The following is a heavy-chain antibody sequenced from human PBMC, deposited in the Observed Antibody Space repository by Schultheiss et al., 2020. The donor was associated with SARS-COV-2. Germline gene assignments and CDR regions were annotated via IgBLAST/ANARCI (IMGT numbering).Heavy chain of an antibody. J-gene: IGHJ4*02. D-gene: IGHD2-2*01. Sequence: SETLSLTCAVYGGSFSGYYWSWIRQPPGKGLEWIGEINHSGSTNHNPSLKSRVTISVDTSKNQFSLKLSSVTAADTAVYYCASESRSTTPGFDSWGQGTLVTVSS. CDR2: INHSGST. CDR3: ASESRSTTPGFDS. V-gene: IGHV4-34*01. CDR1: GGSFSGYY.